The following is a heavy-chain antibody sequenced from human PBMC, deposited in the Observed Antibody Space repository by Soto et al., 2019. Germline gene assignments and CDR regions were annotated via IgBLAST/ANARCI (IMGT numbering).Heavy chain of an antibody. CDR3: AKDGHPYYYYSSGYYVY. V-gene: IGHV3-23*01. D-gene: IGHD3-22*01. J-gene: IGHJ4*02. Sequence: EVQLLESGGGLVQPGGSLRLSCAASGFTFSSYAMSWVRQAPGKGLEWVSAISGSGGSTYYADSVKGRFTISRDNSKYTLYLQMNSLRAEDTAVYYCAKDGHPYYYYSSGYYVYWGQGTLVTVSS. CDR2: ISGSGGST. CDR1: GFTFSSYA.